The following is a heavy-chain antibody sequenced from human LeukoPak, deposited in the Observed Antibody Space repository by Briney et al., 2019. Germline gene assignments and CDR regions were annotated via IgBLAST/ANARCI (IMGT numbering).Heavy chain of an antibody. V-gene: IGHV3-48*01. Sequence: GGSLRLSCAASGFTFSGYNMNWVRQAPGKGLEWVSYISGSLSTIYHADSVKGRFTISRDNAKNSLYLQMNSLRAEDTAVYYCAREIGGTTGFDYWAREPWSPSPQ. CDR1: GFTFSGYN. CDR3: AREIGGTTGFDY. CDR2: ISGSLSTI. D-gene: IGHD3-16*01. J-gene: IGHJ4*02.